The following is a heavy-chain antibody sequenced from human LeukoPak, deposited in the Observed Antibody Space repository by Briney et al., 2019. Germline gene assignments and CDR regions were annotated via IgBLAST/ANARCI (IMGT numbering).Heavy chain of an antibody. D-gene: IGHD6-19*01. CDR2: ISWNSGSI. CDR1: GFTFDDYA. Sequence: GGSLRLSCAASGFTFDDYAMHWVRQAPGKGLEWVSGISWNSGSIGYADSVKGRFTISRDNAKNSLYLQMNSLRAEDTALYYCAREAVAGTLPLDYWGQGTLVTVSS. CDR3: AREAVAGTLPLDY. J-gene: IGHJ4*02. V-gene: IGHV3-9*01.